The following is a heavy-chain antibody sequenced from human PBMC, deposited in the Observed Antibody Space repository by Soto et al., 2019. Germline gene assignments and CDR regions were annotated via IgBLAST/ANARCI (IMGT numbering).Heavy chain of an antibody. CDR3: ARGPTDYYDKSGDHSLDY. CDR2: ISTYNGDT. CDR1: GYTFITYG. V-gene: IGHV1-18*01. Sequence: ASLKVSCKASGYTFITYGMSWVLQAPGQGLDWMGWISTYNGDTKYADRLQGRVTMTTDTTTGTAYMELRSLRSDDTAVYYCARGPTDYYDKSGDHSLDYWGRG. J-gene: IGHJ4*02. D-gene: IGHD3-22*01.